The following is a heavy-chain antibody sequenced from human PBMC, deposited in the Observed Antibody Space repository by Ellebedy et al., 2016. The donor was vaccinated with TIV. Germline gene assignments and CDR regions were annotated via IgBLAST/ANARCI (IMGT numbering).Heavy chain of an antibody. CDR1: GFTFDDHT. D-gene: IGHD6-19*01. CDR2: ISWDGSNT. Sequence: GESLKISCAASGFTFDDHTMHWVRQAPGKGLEWVSLISWDGSNTYYADSVRGRFTISRDNSKNSLYLQMNSLRTEDTAVYFCAKAHSVGCLGRWGQGTLVTVS. J-gene: IGHJ4*02. CDR3: AKAHSVGCLGR. V-gene: IGHV3-43*01.